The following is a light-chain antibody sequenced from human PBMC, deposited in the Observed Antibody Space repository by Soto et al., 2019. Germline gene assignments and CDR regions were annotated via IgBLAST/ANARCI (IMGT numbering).Light chain of an antibody. CDR2: TND. CDR3: ATWDDSLNGKVL. J-gene: IGLJ2*01. V-gene: IGLV1-44*01. Sequence: QSMLTQPPSASGTPGQRVTISCSGSNSNIGSNTVHWYQQLPGTAPKLLIYTNDQRPSGVPDRFSGSKSGTSGSLAISDLQSEDEADYYCATWDDSLNGKVLFGGGTKLTVL. CDR1: NSNIGSNT.